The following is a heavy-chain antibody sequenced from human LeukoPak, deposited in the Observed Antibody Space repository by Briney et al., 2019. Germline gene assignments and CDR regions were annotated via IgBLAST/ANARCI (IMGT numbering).Heavy chain of an antibody. Sequence: ASVKVSCKASGGTFSSYAISWVRQAPGQGLEWMGRIIPILGIANYAQKFQGRVTITADKSTSTAYMELSSLRSEDTAVYYCARRKSSGWNPYYYYDMDVWGQGTTVTVSS. V-gene: IGHV1-69*04. D-gene: IGHD6-19*01. CDR2: IIPILGIA. J-gene: IGHJ6*02. CDR3: ARRKSSGWNPYYYYDMDV. CDR1: GGTFSSYA.